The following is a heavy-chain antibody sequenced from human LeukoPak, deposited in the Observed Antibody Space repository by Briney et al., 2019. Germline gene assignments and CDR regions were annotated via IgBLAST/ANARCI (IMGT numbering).Heavy chain of an antibody. D-gene: IGHD6-13*01. CDR3: ARTLYIAAVPGGFDY. CDR1: GYTFTGHY. V-gene: IGHV1-2*02. Sequence: ASVKVSCKASGYTFTGHYMHWVRQAPGQGLEWMGWINPKNAGTNFAQRFQGRVTMTRDTSISTVYMELSRLRSDDTALYYCARTLYIAAVPGGFDYWGQGTLVTVSS. CDR2: INPKNAGT. J-gene: IGHJ4*02.